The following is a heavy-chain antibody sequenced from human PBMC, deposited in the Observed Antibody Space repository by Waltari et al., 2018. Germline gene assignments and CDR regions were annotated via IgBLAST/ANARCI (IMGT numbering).Heavy chain of an antibody. J-gene: IGHJ2*01. CDR1: GGSFSGYY. V-gene: IGHV4-34*01. CDR3: ARVWVAARRSYWYFDL. Sequence: QVQLQQWGAGLLKPSETLSLTCAVYGGSFSGYYWSWLRQPPGKGLEWIGEINHSGSTNYNPSLKSRVTISVDTSKNQFSLKLSSVTAADTAVYYCARVWVAARRSYWYFDLWGRGTLVTVSS. D-gene: IGHD6-6*01. CDR2: INHSGST.